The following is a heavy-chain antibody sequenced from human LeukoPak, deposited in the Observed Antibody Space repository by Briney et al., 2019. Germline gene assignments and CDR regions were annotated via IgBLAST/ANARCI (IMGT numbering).Heavy chain of an antibody. CDR1: GGSISSGGYY. Sequence: SETLSLTCTVSGGSISSGGYYWGWIRQPPGKGLEWIGSIYYSGSPYNNPSLKSRVTISVATSKNQSSLKLSSVTAADTAVYYCAGSGYYLFGLGYWGQGTLVTVSS. V-gene: IGHV4-39*01. CDR2: IYYSGSP. D-gene: IGHD3-22*01. J-gene: IGHJ4*02. CDR3: AGSGYYLFGLGY.